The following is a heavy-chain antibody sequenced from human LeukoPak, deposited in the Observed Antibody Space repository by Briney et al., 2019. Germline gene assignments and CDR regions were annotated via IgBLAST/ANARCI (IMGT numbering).Heavy chain of an antibody. D-gene: IGHD3-10*01. CDR1: GFTFSNAW. V-gene: IGHV3-15*01. J-gene: IGHJ4*02. Sequence: GGSLRLSCAASGFTFSNAWMSWVRQAPGKGLEWVGRIKSKADGGTTDYAAPVKGRFTISRDDSKNTLYLQMNSLKTEDTAVYYCTTAYYYGSGSYYNEYYFDYWGQGTLVTVSS. CDR3: TTAYYYGSGSYYNEYYFDY. CDR2: IKSKADGGTT.